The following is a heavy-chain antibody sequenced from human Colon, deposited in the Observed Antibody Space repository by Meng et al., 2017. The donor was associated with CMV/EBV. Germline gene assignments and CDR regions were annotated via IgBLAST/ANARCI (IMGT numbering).Heavy chain of an antibody. V-gene: IGHV3-15*01. CDR1: GSGPMFSKYA. J-gene: IGHJ4*02. Sequence: GESLKISCAASGSGPMFSKYAMHWVRQAPGKGLEWVGRITSKSGGAKRGYAEPVRGRFAISRDDSKNTLYLEMNNLKTEDTGVYYCTTMGGYDKDYWGQGTLVTVSS. CDR3: TTMGGYDKDY. CDR2: ITSKSGGAKR. D-gene: IGHD5-12*01.